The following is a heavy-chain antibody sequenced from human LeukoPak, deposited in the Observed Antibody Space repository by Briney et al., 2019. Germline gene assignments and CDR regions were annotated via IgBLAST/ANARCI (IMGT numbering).Heavy chain of an antibody. CDR3: ARVRDYYDSSGYYYGMDV. J-gene: IGHJ6*02. CDR2: IYTSGST. V-gene: IGHV4-4*07. CDR1: GGSISSYY. Sequence: SETLSLTCTVSGGSISSYYWSWIRQPAGKGLEWIGRIYTSGSTNYNPSLKSRVTMSVDTSKNQFSLKLSSVTAADTAVYYCARVRDYYDSSGYYYGMDVWGQGTTVTVSS. D-gene: IGHD3-22*01.